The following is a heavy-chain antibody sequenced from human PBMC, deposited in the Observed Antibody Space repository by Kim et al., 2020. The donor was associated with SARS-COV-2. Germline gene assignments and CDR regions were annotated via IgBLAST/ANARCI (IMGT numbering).Heavy chain of an antibody. CDR2: IKSKTDGGTT. CDR1: GFTFSNAW. J-gene: IGHJ4*02. CDR3: TTDVKVSGTHALDRTNYDY. V-gene: IGHV3-15*01. D-gene: IGHD6-19*01. Sequence: GGSLRLSCAASGFTFSNAWMSWVRQAPGKGLEWVGRIKSKTDGGTTDYAAPVKGRFTISRDDSKNTLYLQMNSLKTEDTAVYYCTTDVKVSGTHALDRTNYDYWRQGTLVTVRS.